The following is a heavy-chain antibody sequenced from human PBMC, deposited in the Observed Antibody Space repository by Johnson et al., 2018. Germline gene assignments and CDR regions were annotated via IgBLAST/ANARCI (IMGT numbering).Heavy chain of an antibody. J-gene: IGHJ6*03. CDR3: AKDKVTGGTYSEPRVSYYYYYYMGV. D-gene: IGHD1-26*01. Sequence: EVQLGESGGGLVQPGRSLRLSCAASGFTFDDYAMHWVRQAPGKGLEWVSGISWNSGTIAYADSVKGRFTISRDHAKKSLYLHMYSLGAEATAPYYCAKDKVTGGTYSEPRVSYYYYYYMGVWGKGTTVTVAS. CDR1: GFTFDDYA. V-gene: IGHV3-9*01. CDR2: ISWNSGTI.